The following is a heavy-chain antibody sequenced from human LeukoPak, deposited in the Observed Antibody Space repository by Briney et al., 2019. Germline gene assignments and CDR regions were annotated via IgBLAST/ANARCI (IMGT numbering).Heavy chain of an antibody. Sequence: SVKVSCKASGYTFTSYYMHWVRQAPGQGLEWMGGIIPIFGTANYAQKFQGRVTITADKSTSTAYMELSSLRSEDTAVYYCARSPTVVTFFDYWGQGTLVTVSS. V-gene: IGHV1-69*06. CDR3: ARSPTVVTFFDY. CDR2: IIPIFGTA. D-gene: IGHD4-23*01. J-gene: IGHJ4*02. CDR1: GYTFTSYY.